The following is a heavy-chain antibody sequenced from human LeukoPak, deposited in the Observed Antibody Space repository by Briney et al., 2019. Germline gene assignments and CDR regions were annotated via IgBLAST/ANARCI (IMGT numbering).Heavy chain of an antibody. Sequence: GSFLRLSCAASGVTFSSSGMHWVLQAQGICLLRVAAIWYDGSNKYYADSVKGRFTISRDNSKNTLYLQMNSLRAEDTAVYYCARDRQQYYYYGMDVWGQGTTVTVSS. J-gene: IGHJ6*02. D-gene: IGHD1-1*01. CDR1: GVTFSSSG. V-gene: IGHV3-33*01. CDR2: IWYDGSNK. CDR3: ARDRQQYYYYGMDV.